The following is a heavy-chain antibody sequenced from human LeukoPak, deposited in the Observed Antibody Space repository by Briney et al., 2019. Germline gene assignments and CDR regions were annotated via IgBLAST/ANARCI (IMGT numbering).Heavy chain of an antibody. D-gene: IGHD6-25*01. CDR3: ATIQRDHAFDI. CDR2: IYYSGST. V-gene: IGHV4-39*01. CDR1: GGSISSSSYY. Sequence: NPSETLSLTCTVSGGSISSSSYYWGWIRQPPGKGLEWIGSIYYSGSTYYNPSLKSRVTISVDTSKNQFSLKLSSVTAADTAVYYCATIQRDHAFDIWGQGTMVTVSS. J-gene: IGHJ3*02.